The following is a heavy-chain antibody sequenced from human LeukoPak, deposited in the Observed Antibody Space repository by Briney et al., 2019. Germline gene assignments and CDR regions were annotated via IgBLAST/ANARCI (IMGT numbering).Heavy chain of an antibody. CDR1: GFTFSSNS. D-gene: IGHD2-21*02. Sequence: PGGSLRLSCAASGFTFSSNSMNWVRQAPGKGLEWVSSISTSSIYIYYADSVRGRFTISRDNARKSLYLQMDSLRAEDTAVYYCAREAYCGGDCYSGFDYWGQGTLVTVSS. CDR2: ISTSSIYI. J-gene: IGHJ4*02. V-gene: IGHV3-21*01. CDR3: AREAYCGGDCYSGFDY.